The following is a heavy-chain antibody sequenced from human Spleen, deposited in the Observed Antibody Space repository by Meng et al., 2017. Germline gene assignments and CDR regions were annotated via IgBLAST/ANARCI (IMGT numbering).Heavy chain of an antibody. J-gene: IGHJ4*02. Sequence: VPLVESWGGVVQPGRSLRLSCIVSGFTFSDYYMSWIRQAPGKGLEWLAYMGATDATIPYADSVRGRFTISRDNAKNSLYLQMNSLRAEDTAIYYCVDSNFDYWGQGTLVTVSS. CDR2: MGATDATI. CDR3: VDSNFDY. V-gene: IGHV3-11*04. CDR1: GFTFSDYY. D-gene: IGHD4-11*01.